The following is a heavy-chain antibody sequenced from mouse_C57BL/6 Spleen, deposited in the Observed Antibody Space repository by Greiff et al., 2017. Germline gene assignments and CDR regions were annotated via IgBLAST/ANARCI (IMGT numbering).Heavy chain of an antibody. CDR1: GYTFTSYW. D-gene: IGHD2-3*01. CDR2: IYPGSGST. V-gene: IGHV1-55*01. J-gene: IGHJ4*01. CDR3: ARGLLPYAMDY. Sequence: VQLQQPGAELVKPGASVKMSCKASGYTFTSYWITWVKQRPGQGLEWIGDIYPGSGSTNYNEKFKSKATLTVDTSSSTAYMQRSSLTSEDSAVYYCARGLLPYAMDYWGQGTSVTVSS.